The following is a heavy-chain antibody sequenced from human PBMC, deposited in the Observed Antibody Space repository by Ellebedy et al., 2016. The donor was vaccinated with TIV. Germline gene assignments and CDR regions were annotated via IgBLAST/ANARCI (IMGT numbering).Heavy chain of an antibody. CDR2: IWYDGSNN. CDR1: GFTFSSYG. CDR3: ARDDNTMVRGVLV. D-gene: IGHD3-10*01. J-gene: IGHJ3*01. V-gene: IGHV3-33*08. Sequence: PGGSLRLSCAASGFTFSSYGMHWIRQAPGKGLEWVTVIWYDGSNNYYADSVKGRFTISRDNSKNTLYLQMNSLRAEDTAVYYCARDDNTMVRGVLVWGQGTMVTVSS.